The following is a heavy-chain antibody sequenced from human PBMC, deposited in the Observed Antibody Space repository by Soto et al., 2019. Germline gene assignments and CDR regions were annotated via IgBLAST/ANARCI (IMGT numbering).Heavy chain of an antibody. V-gene: IGHV3-9*01. CDR3: AKSMGGTANGLDV. CDR1: GFTFDDYA. J-gene: IGHJ6*02. CDR2: ISWKSSSI. Sequence: VQLVESGGGLVQPGKSLRLSCDASGFTFDDYAMHWVRQAPGKGLEWVSGISWKSSSIGYAESVKGRFTISRDNAKKSLYLQMNSLTTEDTALYYCAKSMGGTANGLDVWGQGTTVIVSS. D-gene: IGHD2-15*01.